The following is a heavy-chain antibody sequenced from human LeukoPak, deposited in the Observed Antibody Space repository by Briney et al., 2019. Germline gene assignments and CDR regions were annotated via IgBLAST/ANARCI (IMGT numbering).Heavy chain of an antibody. J-gene: IGHJ3*02. D-gene: IGHD1-26*01. CDR3: ARHEVGATGVVGAFDI. V-gene: IGHV4-61*02. CDR2: IYTSGST. Sequence: SQTLSLTCTVSGGSISSGSYYWSWIRQPAGKGLEWIGRIYTSGSTNYNPSLKSRVTISVDASKNQFSLKLSSVTAADTAVYYCARHEVGATGVVGAFDIWGQGTMVTVSS. CDR1: GGSISSGSYY.